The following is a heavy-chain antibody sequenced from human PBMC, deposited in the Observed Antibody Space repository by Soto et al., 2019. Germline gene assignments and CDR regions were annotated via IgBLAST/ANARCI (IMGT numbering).Heavy chain of an antibody. D-gene: IGHD6-13*01. J-gene: IGHJ5*02. CDR2: INPSDGST. Sequence: QVQLVQSGAEVKKPGASLTVSCKSSGDMFTAYNVHWVPQAPGQGLEWMGTINPSDGSTTYSHNCQGRVTMTRDTSTSTVYLDLSSLRSDDTAVYYCARQALAAAGTDSWFAPWGQGTLVTVSA. CDR3: ARQALAAAGTDSWFAP. CDR1: GDMFTAYN. V-gene: IGHV1-46*01.